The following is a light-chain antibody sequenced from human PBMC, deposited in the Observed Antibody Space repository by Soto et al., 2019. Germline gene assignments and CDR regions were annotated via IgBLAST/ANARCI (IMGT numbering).Light chain of an antibody. V-gene: IGKV1-8*01. J-gene: IGKJ5*01. CDR1: QGISSY. CDR3: QQYYSYPPIT. Sequence: IRMNQSPSSLSASTGDRVTITCRASQGISSYLAWYQQKPGKAPKLLIYAASTLQSGVPSRFSGSGSGTDFTLTISCLQSEDFATYYCQQYYSYPPITFGQGTRLENK. CDR2: AAS.